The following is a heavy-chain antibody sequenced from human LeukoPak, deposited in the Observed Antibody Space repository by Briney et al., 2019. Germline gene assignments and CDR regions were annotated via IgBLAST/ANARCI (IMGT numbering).Heavy chain of an antibody. Sequence: SETLSLTCAVYGGSFSGYYWSWIRQPPGKGLEWIGEINHSGSTNYNPSLKSRVTISVDTSKNQFSLKLSSVTAADTAAYYCARRRGITGTIENWFDPWGQGTLVTVSS. V-gene: IGHV4-34*01. D-gene: IGHD1-7*01. CDR3: ARRRGITGTIENWFDP. CDR2: INHSGST. CDR1: GGSFSGYY. J-gene: IGHJ5*02.